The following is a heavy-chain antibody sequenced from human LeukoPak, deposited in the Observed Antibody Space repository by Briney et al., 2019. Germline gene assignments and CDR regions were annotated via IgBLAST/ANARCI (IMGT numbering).Heavy chain of an antibody. CDR2: ISYDGSNK. Sequence: SGGSLRLSCAASGFTFSSYAMRWVRQAPGKGLEWVAVISYDGSNKYYADSVKGRFTISRDNSKNTLYLQMNSLRAEDTAVYYCAREFHYYGSGSYYYYFDYWGQGTLVTVSS. J-gene: IGHJ4*02. D-gene: IGHD3-10*01. CDR1: GFTFSSYA. V-gene: IGHV3-30*04. CDR3: AREFHYYGSGSYYYYFDY.